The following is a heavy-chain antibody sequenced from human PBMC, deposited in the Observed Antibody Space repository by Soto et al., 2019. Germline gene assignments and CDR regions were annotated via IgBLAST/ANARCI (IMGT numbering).Heavy chain of an antibody. CDR3: ARALRVPTKIFVVRENPYCLDY. CDR2: IYSSGST. J-gene: IGHJ4*02. CDR1: AGSISSGGHY. Sequence: SQTLSRPCTLSAGSISSGGHYWSWIRQHPGKGLDWSGYIYSSGSTSYNRSLKRRGTISVDTSMTQFSLKLSSVTAAGTSAYYCARALRVPTKIFVVRENPYCLDYWGQGTRGTVSS. V-gene: IGHV4-31*03. D-gene: IGHD2-21*01.